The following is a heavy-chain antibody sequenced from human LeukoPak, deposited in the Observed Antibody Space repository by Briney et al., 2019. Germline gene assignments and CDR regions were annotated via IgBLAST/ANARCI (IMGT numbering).Heavy chain of an antibody. J-gene: IGHJ4*02. Sequence: GGSLRLSCAASGFTFSSYSMNWVRQAPGKGLEWVSSISSSSSCIYYADSVKGRFTISRDNAKNSLYLQMNSLRAEDTAVYYCARNPWLPSPLYYFDYWGQGTLVTVSS. D-gene: IGHD3-22*01. CDR2: ISSSSSCI. CDR3: ARNPWLPSPLYYFDY. CDR1: GFTFSSYS. V-gene: IGHV3-21*01.